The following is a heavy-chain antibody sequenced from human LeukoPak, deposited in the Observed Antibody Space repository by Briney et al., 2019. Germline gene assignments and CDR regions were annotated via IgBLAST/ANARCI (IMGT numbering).Heavy chain of an antibody. CDR3: AREDYDSSGSFDY. CDR1: GGSISSGSYY. CDR2: IYTSGST. J-gene: IGHJ4*02. D-gene: IGHD3-22*01. Sequence: SETLSLTCTVSGGSISSGSYYWSWIRQPAGKGLEWIGRIYTSGSTNYNPSLKSRVTISVDTSKNQFSLQLKSVTAADTAVYYCAREDYDSSGSFDYWGQGTLVTVSS. V-gene: IGHV4-61*02.